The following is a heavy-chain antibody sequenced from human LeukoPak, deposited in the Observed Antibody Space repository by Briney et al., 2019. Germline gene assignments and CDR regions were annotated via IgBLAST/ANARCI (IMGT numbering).Heavy chain of an antibody. D-gene: IGHD5-18*01. CDR2: ICTSGST. J-gene: IGHJ3*02. CDR3: ARAHYVDTARTTNAFDI. V-gene: IGHV4-4*07. CDR1: GGSISSYY. Sequence: SETLSLTCTVSGGSISSYYWSWIRQPAGKGLEWIGRICTSGSTNYNPSLKSRVTISVDKSKNQFSLKLSSVTAADTAVYYCARAHYVDTARTTNAFDIWGQGTMVTVSS.